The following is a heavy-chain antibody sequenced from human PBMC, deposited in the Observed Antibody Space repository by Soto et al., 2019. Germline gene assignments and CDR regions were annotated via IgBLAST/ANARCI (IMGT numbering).Heavy chain of an antibody. D-gene: IGHD3-22*01. J-gene: IGHJ4*02. CDR2: IDLTDSYT. Sequence: GESLKISCKGSGYIFRNNWITWVRQMPGKGLEWVGRIDLTDSYTSYSPSFQGHVSFSADKSTNTTYLHFSSLRASDTAVYYCARHGGSHYLSRGYHYALDYWGQGTPVTVSS. CDR3: ARHGGSHYLSRGYHYALDY. CDR1: GYIFRNNW. V-gene: IGHV5-10-1*01.